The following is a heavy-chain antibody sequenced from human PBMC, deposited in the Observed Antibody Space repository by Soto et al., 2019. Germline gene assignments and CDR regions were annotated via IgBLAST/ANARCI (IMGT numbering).Heavy chain of an antibody. V-gene: IGHV4-30-2*01. CDR1: GDSISSGGYS. J-gene: IGHJ4*02. CDR3: ARDTRDGAYFEY. CDR2: IYQSGSA. Sequence: QLQLQESGSGLVKPSQTLSLTCAVSGDSISSGGYSWTWIRQPPGKGLERIGHIYQSGSALYNPYLESRVAISVDKPQHLSTLDLSSVTAANTAVYYWARDTRDGAYFEYWGQGILVTVSS.